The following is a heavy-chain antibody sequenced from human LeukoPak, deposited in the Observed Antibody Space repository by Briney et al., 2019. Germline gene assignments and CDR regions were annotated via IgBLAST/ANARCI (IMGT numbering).Heavy chain of an antibody. CDR2: IYYRGTT. J-gene: IGHJ4*02. Sequence: SETLSLTCTVSGGSISDYYWNWIRQPPGKGLEWIGYIYYRGTTNYNPSLKSRVTMSVDTSKNQFSLKLSSVTAADTAVYYCARVRVLSGYALDYWGQGTLVTVSS. D-gene: IGHD5-12*01. V-gene: IGHV4-59*12. CDR1: GGSISDYY. CDR3: ARVRVLSGYALDY.